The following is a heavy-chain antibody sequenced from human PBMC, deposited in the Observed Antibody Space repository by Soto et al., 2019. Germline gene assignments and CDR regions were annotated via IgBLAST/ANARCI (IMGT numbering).Heavy chain of an antibody. CDR3: ATLRDGYIY. CDR1: GYTFTSYG. V-gene: IGHV1-18*01. Sequence: XSVKVSCKASGYTFTSYGISWVRQAPGQGLEWMGWISAYNGNTNYAQKLQGRVTITTDESTSTAYMELSSLRSEDTAVYYCATLRDGYIYWGQGTLVTVSS. J-gene: IGHJ4*02. CDR2: ISAYNGNT. D-gene: IGHD5-12*01.